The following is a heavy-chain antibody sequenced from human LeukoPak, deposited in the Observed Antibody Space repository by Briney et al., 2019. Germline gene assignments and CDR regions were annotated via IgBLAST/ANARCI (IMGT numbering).Heavy chain of an antibody. D-gene: IGHD3-10*01. V-gene: IGHV1-69*05. J-gene: IGHJ4*02. Sequence: SVKVSCKASGGTFSSYAISWVRQAPGQGLEWMGGIIPIFGTANYAQKFQGRVTITRDTSASTAYMELSSLRSEDTAVYYCARAGVLWFGELGYWGQGTLVTVSS. CDR2: IIPIFGTA. CDR1: GGTFSSYA. CDR3: ARAGVLWFGELGY.